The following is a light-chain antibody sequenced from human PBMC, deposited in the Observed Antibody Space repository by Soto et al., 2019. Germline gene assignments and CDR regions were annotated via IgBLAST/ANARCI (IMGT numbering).Light chain of an antibody. CDR2: WAS. CDR1: QNLLYRSVNQNY. V-gene: IGKV4-1*01. Sequence: DIVLTQSPDSLAVSLGDRATIKCKSSQNLLYRSVNQNYVTLYXXKPGQPPKLLIYWASTRESGVPSRFSGSGSGTDFTLTISSLQPEHIATYYCQQYDNLPPRLTFRGATKVDI. J-gene: IGKJ4*01. CDR3: QQYDNLPPRLT.